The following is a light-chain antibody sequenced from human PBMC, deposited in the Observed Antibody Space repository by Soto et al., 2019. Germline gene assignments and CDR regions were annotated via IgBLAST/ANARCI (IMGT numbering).Light chain of an antibody. CDR3: LQDYVYPWT. V-gene: IGKV1-6*01. CDR2: EAS. J-gene: IGKJ1*01. Sequence: AIQVTQSPSSLSASVGDRVTISCRASQGIGNDLGWYQQKPGKAPKLLIYEASTLQTGVASRFSGSGSGTDFTLTISSPQPEDFATYYCLQDYVYPWTFGQGTKVEVK. CDR1: QGIGND.